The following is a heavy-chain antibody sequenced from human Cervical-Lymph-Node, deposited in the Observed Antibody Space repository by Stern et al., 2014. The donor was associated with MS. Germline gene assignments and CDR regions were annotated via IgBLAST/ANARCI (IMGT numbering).Heavy chain of an antibody. CDR2: INPSGGSP. J-gene: IGHJ4*02. CDR1: GYTFTSYY. CDR3: ARQWLVPFDY. Sequence: VQLVESGAEVKKPGASGKVSCKASGYTFTSYYMHWVRQAPGQGLEWMGIINPSGGSPSYAQKFQGRVTMTRDTSTSTVYMELSSLRSEDTAVYYCARQWLVPFDYWGQGTLVTVSS. V-gene: IGHV1-46*03. D-gene: IGHD6-19*01.